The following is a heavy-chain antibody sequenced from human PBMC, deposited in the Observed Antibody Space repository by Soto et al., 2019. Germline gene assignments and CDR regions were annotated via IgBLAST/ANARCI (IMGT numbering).Heavy chain of an antibody. CDR3: AKEGVIAATPQYNWFQP. Sequence: ASVKVSCKASGYSFTGYYLHWVRQAAGQGLEWMGWINPKNGVTKYGQKFQGRLTMTRDTSTSTAYMELSRLQSDDTAVYYCAKEGVIAATPQYNWFQPLGQGGLVNVSS. V-gene: IGHV1-2*02. CDR2: INPKNGVT. J-gene: IGHJ5*02. CDR1: GYSFTGYY. D-gene: IGHD2-21*01.